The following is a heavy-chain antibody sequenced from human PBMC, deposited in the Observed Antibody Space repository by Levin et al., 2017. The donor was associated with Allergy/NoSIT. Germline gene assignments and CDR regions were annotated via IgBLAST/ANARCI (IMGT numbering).Heavy chain of an antibody. CDR3: ARDCLSAQFGSTSCYEG. CDR2: IYSGGST. CDR1: GFTVSSNY. D-gene: IGHD2-2*01. Sequence: PGGSLRLSCAASGFTVSSNYMSWVRQAPGKGLEWVSVIYSGGSTYYADSVKGRFTISRDNSKNTLYLQMNSLRAEDTAVYYCARDCLSAQFGSTSCYEGWGQGTLVTVSS. J-gene: IGHJ4*02. V-gene: IGHV3-53*01.